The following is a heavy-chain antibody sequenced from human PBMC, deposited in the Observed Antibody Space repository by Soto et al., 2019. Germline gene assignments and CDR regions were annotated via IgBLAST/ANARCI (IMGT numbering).Heavy chain of an antibody. CDR3: VRGYCSSSSCLRTAYYYMDV. J-gene: IGHJ6*03. Sequence: EVQLVESGGGLVQPGRSLRLSCVASGFTFDDFAMHWVRQAPGKGLEWVSDITWNSGFIGYADSVKGRFTISRDNAKNSLYLQMNSLRVEATALYHCVRGYCSSSSCLRTAYYYMDVWGKGTTVTVSS. CDR2: ITWNSGFI. CDR1: GFTFDDFA. V-gene: IGHV3-9*01. D-gene: IGHD2-2*01.